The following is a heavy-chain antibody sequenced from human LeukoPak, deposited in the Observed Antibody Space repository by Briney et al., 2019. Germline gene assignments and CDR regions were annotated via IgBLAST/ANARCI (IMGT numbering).Heavy chain of an antibody. J-gene: IGHJ4*02. D-gene: IGHD6-19*01. CDR2: IIPIFGTA. CDR1: GGTFSSYA. Sequence: GASVKVSCKASGGTFSSYAISWVRQAPGQGLEWMGGIIPIFGTANYAQKFRGRVTITADESTSTAYMELSSLRSEDTAVYYCARVPLLEWLETPYFDYWGQGTLVTVSS. V-gene: IGHV1-69*13. CDR3: ARVPLLEWLETPYFDY.